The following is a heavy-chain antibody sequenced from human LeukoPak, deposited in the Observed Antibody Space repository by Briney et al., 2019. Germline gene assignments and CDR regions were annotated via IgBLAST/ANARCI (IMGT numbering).Heavy chain of an antibody. D-gene: IGHD1-26*01. CDR2: INTNTGNP. V-gene: IGHV7-4-1*02. J-gene: IGHJ3*02. Sequence: ASVTDSCKASGYTFTSYAMNWVRPAPGQGLEWMGWINTNTGNPTYAQGFTGRFVFSLDTSVSTAYLQISSLKAEDTAVYYCARAYSGSYDAFDIWGQGTMVTVS. CDR3: ARAYSGSYDAFDI. CDR1: GYTFTSYA.